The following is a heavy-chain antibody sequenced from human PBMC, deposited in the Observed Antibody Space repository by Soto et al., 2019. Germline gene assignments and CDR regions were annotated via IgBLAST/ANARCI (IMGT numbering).Heavy chain of an antibody. V-gene: IGHV3-15*07. D-gene: IGHD3-10*01. CDR2: IKSKTDGGTT. CDR3: TTPSTYGSGSYYNGPECY. CDR1: GFTFSNAW. Sequence: GGSLRLSCAASGFTFSNAWMNWVRQAPGKGLEWVGRIKSKTDGGTTDYAAPVKGRFTISRDDSKNTLYLQMNSLKTEDTAVYYCTTPSTYGSGSYYNGPECYWGQGTLVTVSS. J-gene: IGHJ4*02.